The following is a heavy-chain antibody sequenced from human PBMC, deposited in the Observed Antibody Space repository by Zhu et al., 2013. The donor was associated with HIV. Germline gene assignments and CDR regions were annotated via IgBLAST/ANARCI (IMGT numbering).Heavy chain of an antibody. CDR1: GGTFSTYA. J-gene: IGHJ4*02. Sequence: QVRLVQSGAEVKKPGSSVKVSCKASGGTFSTYAINWMRQAPGQGLEWMGGIIPIFGTANYAQKFQGRVTITADESTSTAYMELSSLRSEDTAVYYCARPLGDSSGYANWGQGTLVTVSS. CDR3: ARPLGDSSGYAN. V-gene: IGHV1-69*01. CDR2: IIPIFGTA. D-gene: IGHD3-22*01.